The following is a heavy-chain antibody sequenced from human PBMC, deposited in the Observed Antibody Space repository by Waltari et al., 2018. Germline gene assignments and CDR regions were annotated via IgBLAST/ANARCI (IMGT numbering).Heavy chain of an antibody. CDR1: GFIFHTFA. D-gene: IGHD3-16*01. V-gene: IGHV3-21*01. Sequence: EVQLVESGGGLVKPGGSLRLSCAASGFIFHTFAMNWVRQAPGKGLEWVSSISSRSTYISYADSVKGRFTISRDNARSSLFLQMNSLRAEDTAVYYCARDEGGQYQGDFDYWGQGTLVSVSS. CDR2: ISSRSTYI. CDR3: ARDEGGQYQGDFDY. J-gene: IGHJ4*02.